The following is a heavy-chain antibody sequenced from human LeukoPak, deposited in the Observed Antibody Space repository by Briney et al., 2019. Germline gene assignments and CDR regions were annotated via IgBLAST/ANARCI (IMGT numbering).Heavy chain of an antibody. Sequence: QAXGQGLEWXGXISAXNGNTNYAQKLQGRVTMTTDTSTSTAYMELRSLRSDDTAVYYCARDIAVAGPDYYYYYGMDVWGQGTTVTVSS. J-gene: IGHJ6*02. V-gene: IGHV1-18*01. CDR3: ARDIAVAGPDYYYYYGMDV. CDR2: ISAXNGNT. D-gene: IGHD6-19*01.